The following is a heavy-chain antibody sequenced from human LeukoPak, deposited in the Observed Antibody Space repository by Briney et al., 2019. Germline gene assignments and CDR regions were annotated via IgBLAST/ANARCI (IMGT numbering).Heavy chain of an antibody. J-gene: IGHJ4*02. CDR1: GFTFSTYA. D-gene: IGHD5-24*01. CDR3: AKADGYNPSYFDY. Sequence: GGSLRLSCAASGFTFSTYAMSWVRQAPGKGLEWVSGISGGGGSTYYADSVKGRFTISRDNSKNTLYLQMNILRAGDTAVYHCAKADGYNPSYFDYWGQGTLVTVSS. CDR2: ISGGGGST. V-gene: IGHV3-23*01.